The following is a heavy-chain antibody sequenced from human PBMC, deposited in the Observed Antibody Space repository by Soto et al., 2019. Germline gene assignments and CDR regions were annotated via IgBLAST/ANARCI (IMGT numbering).Heavy chain of an antibody. Sequence: PGGSLRLSCAASGFTFSSYAMSWVRQAPGKGLEWVSAISGSGGSTYYADSVKGRFTISRDNSKNTLYLQMNSLRAEDTAVYYCAKEVRDSSGHYYWSGFDCWGQGTLVTVSS. CDR1: GFTFSSYA. J-gene: IGHJ4*02. CDR3: AKEVRDSSGHYYWSGFDC. D-gene: IGHD3-22*01. CDR2: ISGSGGST. V-gene: IGHV3-23*01.